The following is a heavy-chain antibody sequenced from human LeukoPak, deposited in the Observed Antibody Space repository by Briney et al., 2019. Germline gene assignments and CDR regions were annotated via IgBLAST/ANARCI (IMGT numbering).Heavy chain of an antibody. CDR2: INPSGGST. V-gene: IGHV1-46*01. Sequence: ASVKVSCKASGYTFTSYYMHWVRQAPGQGLEWMGIINPSGGSTSYAQKFQGRVTMTRDTSISTAYMELSRLRSDDTAVYYCARVVVATIVPFFDYWGQGTLVTVSS. CDR3: ARVVVATIVPFFDY. D-gene: IGHD5-12*01. CDR1: GYTFTSYY. J-gene: IGHJ4*02.